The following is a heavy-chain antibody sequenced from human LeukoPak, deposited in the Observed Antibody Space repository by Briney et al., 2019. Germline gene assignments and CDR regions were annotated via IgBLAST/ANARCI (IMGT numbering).Heavy chain of an antibody. V-gene: IGHV1-3*01. CDR1: GYTFTSYA. J-gene: IGHJ6*02. Sequence: ASVKVSCKASGYTFTSYAMHWVRQAPGQRLEWMGWINAGNGNTKYSQKFQGRVTITRDTSASTAYMELSSLRSEDTAVYYCARERVGYYYYGMDVWGQGTTVTVSS. D-gene: IGHD2-15*01. CDR3: ARERVGYYYYGMDV. CDR2: INAGNGNT.